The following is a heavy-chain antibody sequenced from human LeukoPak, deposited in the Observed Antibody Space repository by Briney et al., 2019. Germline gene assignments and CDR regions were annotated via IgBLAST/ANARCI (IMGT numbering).Heavy chain of an antibody. J-gene: IGHJ6*03. CDR2: INPNSGST. V-gene: IGHV1-46*01. CDR3: ARDLIAGWDYYYMDV. D-gene: IGHD6-13*01. CDR1: GYTFTGYY. Sequence: ASVKVSCKASGYTFTGYYMHWVRQAPGQGLEWMGWINPNSGSTSYAQKFQGRVTMTRDMSTSTVYMELSSLRSEDTAVYYCARDLIAGWDYYYMDVWGKGTTVTVSS.